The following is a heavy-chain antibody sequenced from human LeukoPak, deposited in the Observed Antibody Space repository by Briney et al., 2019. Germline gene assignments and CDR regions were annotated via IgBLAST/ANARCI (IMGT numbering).Heavy chain of an antibody. CDR2: ISGSGGST. J-gene: IGHJ6*02. V-gene: IGHV3-23*01. CDR1: GFTFSSYA. D-gene: IGHD6-19*01. Sequence: GGSLRLSCAASGFTFSSYAMSWVRQAPGKGLEWVSAISGSGGSTYYADSVKGRFTISRNNSKNTLYLKMNSLRAEDTAVYYCAKDADSSGWYWLGSYYGMDVWGQGTTVTVSS. CDR3: AKDADSSGWYWLGSYYGMDV.